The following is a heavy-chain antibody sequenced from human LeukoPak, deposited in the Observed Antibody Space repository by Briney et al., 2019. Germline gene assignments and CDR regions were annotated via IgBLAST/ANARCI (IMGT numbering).Heavy chain of an antibody. V-gene: IGHV3-7*01. CDR3: AKVGTWELQRVFEN. CDR1: GFTFSDYW. J-gene: IGHJ4*02. CDR2: VGRDGSEK. D-gene: IGHD1-26*01. Sequence: GGSLRLSCAASGFTFSDYWMTWVRQVPGKGLEWVANVGRDGSEKNYVDSVEGRFTISRENAKKSLDLEMNSLRVEDTALYYCAKVGTWELQRVFENWGQGTLVTASS.